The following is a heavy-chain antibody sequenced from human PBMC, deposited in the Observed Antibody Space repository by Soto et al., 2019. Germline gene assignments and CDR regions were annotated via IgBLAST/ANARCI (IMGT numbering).Heavy chain of an antibody. V-gene: IGHV3-9*01. CDR1: GFTFDDYA. CDR2: ISFNSGSI. Sequence: EVQLVESGGGLVQPGRSLRLSCAASGFTFDDYAMHWVRQASGKGLEWVSGISFNSGSIVYADSVKGRFTISRDNAKNSLYLQMNSLRAEDTAMYYCARDRYTIFNYMDVWGKGTTVTVSS. D-gene: IGHD3-16*02. J-gene: IGHJ6*03. CDR3: ARDRYTIFNYMDV.